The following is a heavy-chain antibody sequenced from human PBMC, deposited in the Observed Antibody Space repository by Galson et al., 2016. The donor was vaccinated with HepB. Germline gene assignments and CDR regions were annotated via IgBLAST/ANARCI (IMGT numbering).Heavy chain of an antibody. V-gene: IGHV5-51*01. D-gene: IGHD4-17*01. CDR2: IFPGDSDT. Sequence: QSGAEVKEAGDSLRISCETFGYSFTSLWIAWVRQRPGKGLEWMGTIFPGDSDTKYSPSFRGQVIISADESTSTLYLQWSSLRASDTAIYYCARRDHRYGGYGYWGQGTLVTVSS. CDR3: ARRDHRYGGYGY. J-gene: IGHJ4*02. CDR1: GYSFTSLW.